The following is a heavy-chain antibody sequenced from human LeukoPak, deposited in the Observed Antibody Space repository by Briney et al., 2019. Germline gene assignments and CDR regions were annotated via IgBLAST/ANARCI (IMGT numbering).Heavy chain of an antibody. CDR2: IYSGGST. CDR1: GFTVSSNY. V-gene: IGHV3-53*04. CDR3: ARDGDTVKFDY. D-gene: IGHD5-18*01. J-gene: IGHJ4*02. Sequence: PGGSLRLSRAASGFTVSSNYMSWVRQAPGKGLEWVSVIYSGGSTYYADSVKGRFTISRHNSKNTLYLQMNSLRAEDTAVYYCARDGDTVKFDYWGQGTLVTVSS.